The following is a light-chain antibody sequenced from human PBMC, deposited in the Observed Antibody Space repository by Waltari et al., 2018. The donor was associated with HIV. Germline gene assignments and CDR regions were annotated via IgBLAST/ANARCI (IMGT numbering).Light chain of an antibody. CDR1: SSNIEDIT. Sequence: QSVLTQPPSASGTTGQGVTIPCSGSSSNIEDITLTWYHQVPGTAPQVLIYSDNQRPSGVPDRFSGSKSGTSVSLAISGLQSEDEADYYCATWDDSLNEWVFGGGTKLTVL. CDR2: SDN. CDR3: ATWDDSLNEWV. V-gene: IGLV1-44*01. J-gene: IGLJ3*02.